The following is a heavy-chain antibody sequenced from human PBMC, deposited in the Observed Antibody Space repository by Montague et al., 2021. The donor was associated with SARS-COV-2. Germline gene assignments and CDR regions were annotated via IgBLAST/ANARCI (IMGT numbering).Heavy chain of an antibody. J-gene: IGHJ5*02. CDR2: IYYSGST. V-gene: IGHV4-39*01. CDR3: ARLVWFGELSSENWFDP. Sequence: SETLSLTCTVPGGSISSSSNYWGWIRQPPGKGLEWIGSIYYSGSTYYNSSLKSRVTIPVDTSKNQFSLKLNSVTAANTAVYYCARLVWFGELSSENWFDPWGQGTLVTVSS. CDR1: GGSISSSSNY. D-gene: IGHD3-10*01.